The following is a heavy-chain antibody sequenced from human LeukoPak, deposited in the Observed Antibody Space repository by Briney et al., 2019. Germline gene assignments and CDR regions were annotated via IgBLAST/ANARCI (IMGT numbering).Heavy chain of an antibody. CDR2: ISTSGSGI. CDR1: GFIFSRYE. D-gene: IGHD3-22*01. CDR3: ARRGFYDTSGYLFDY. V-gene: IGHV3-48*03. J-gene: IGHJ4*02. Sequence: GGSLRLSCVASGFIFSRYEMNWVRQAPGKGVEGVSYISTSGSGIYYADSVKGRFTISRDNAKNSLYLQMNSLRAEDTAVYYCARRGFYDTSGYLFDYWGQGTLVTVSS.